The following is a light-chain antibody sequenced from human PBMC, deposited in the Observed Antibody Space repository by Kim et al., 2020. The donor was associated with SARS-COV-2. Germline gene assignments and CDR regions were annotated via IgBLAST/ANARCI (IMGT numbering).Light chain of an antibody. Sequence: SSELTQDPAVSVALGQTVRITCQGDSLRSYYASWYQQKPGQAPVLVIYGKNNRPSGIPDRFSCSSSGNTASLTITGAQAEDEADYYRNSRDSSGNHVVFG. V-gene: IGLV3-19*01. CDR3: NSRDSSGNHVV. J-gene: IGLJ2*01. CDR2: GKN. CDR1: SLRSYY.